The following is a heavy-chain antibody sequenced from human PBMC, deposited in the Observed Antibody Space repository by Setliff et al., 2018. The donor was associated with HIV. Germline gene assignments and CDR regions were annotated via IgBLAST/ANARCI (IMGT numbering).Heavy chain of an antibody. Sequence: SETLSLTCAVYGGSLSGYYWRWIRQPPGKGLEWIGDVSHTGSTNYNPSLKSRITISADTPKNQFSLRLSSVTAADTAMYYCARGPPGDNFQHWGQGTLVTVSS. V-gene: IGHV4-34*01. CDR1: GGSLSGYY. J-gene: IGHJ1*01. CDR3: ARGPPGDNFQH. D-gene: IGHD3-16*01. CDR2: VSHTGST.